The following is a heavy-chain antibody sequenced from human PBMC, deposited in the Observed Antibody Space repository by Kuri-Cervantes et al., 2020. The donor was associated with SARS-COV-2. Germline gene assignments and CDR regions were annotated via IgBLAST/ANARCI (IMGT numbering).Heavy chain of an antibody. Sequence: GGSLRLSCAASGFTFSSYWMHWVRQAPGKGLEWVSAISGSGGSTYYADSVKGRFTISRDNSKNTLYLQMNSLRAEDTAVYYCALRYCSSTSCRDQGYFQHWGQGTLVTVSS. D-gene: IGHD2-2*01. CDR1: GFTFSSYW. CDR2: ISGSGGST. J-gene: IGHJ1*01. CDR3: ALRYCSSTSCRDQGYFQH. V-gene: IGHV3-23*01.